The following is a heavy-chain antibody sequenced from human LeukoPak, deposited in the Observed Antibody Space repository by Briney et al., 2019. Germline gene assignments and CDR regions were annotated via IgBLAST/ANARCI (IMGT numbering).Heavy chain of an antibody. CDR2: SYYTGST. CDR1: GGSISSYY. J-gene: IGHJ4*02. Sequence: SETLSLTCTVSGGSISSYYWSWIRQPPGKGLEWIGYSYYTGSTNYNPSLKSRATISVDTSKNQFSLKLSSVTAADTAVYYCARLRNYDNSGYYPFDYWGQGTLVTVSS. CDR3: ARLRNYDNSGYYPFDY. V-gene: IGHV4-59*08. D-gene: IGHD3-22*01.